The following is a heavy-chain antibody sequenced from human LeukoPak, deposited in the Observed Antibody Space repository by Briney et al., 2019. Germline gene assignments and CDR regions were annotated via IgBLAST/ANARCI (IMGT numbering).Heavy chain of an antibody. CDR3: ARRAGAYSHPYDY. J-gene: IGHJ4*02. CDR1: GFTFSSYT. CDR2: ISSSSIYI. D-gene: IGHD4/OR15-4a*01. Sequence: GGSLRLSCAASGFTFSSYTMNWVRQAPGKGLEWVSSISSSSIYIYYADSVKGRFTISRDNAKNSLYLQMNSLRAEDTAVYYCARRAGAYSHPYDYWGQGTLVTVSS. V-gene: IGHV3-21*01.